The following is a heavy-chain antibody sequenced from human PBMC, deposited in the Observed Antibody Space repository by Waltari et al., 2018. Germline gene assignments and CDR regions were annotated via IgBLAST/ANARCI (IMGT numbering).Heavy chain of an antibody. Sequence: EVQLVESGGGLVKPGGSLRLSCAASGFTFSSYSMNWVRQAPGKGMGGISSISRTGTYTHYADSVKGRLTIARDNAKNSLYLQMNSLRAEDTGVYWCATGGWGFYLDNWGQGTLVTFSS. V-gene: IGHV3-21*01. CDR1: GFTFSSYS. D-gene: IGHD7-27*01. J-gene: IGHJ4*02. CDR2: ISRTGTYT. CDR3: ATGGWGFYLDN.